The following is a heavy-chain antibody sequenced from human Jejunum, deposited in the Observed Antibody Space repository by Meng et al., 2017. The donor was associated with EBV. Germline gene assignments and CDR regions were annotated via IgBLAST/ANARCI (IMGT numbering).Heavy chain of an antibody. J-gene: IGHJ4*02. CDR1: GGSVSSGTYY. V-gene: IGHV4-61*01. D-gene: IGHD1-1*01. CDR3: ARNWNF. CDR2: IYNSGST. Sequence: VPLQEAGPGLVTPSGTLSRTCTGSGGSVSSGTYYWNWIRQPPGKGLEWIGYIYNSGSTNYNPSLKSRVTISLDTSKNQFSLKLSSVTAADTAMYYCARNWNFWGQGTLVTVSS.